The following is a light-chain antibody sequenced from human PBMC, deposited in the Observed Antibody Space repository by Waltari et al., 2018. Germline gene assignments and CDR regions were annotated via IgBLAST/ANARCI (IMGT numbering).Light chain of an antibody. CDR3: QSYDSSLSGSWV. V-gene: IGLV1-40*01. Sequence: QSVLTQPPSVSGAPGQRVTISCTGSSSNIGAGYDVHWCQQLPGTAPKLLIYGNSNRPSGVPDRFSGSKSATSASLAITGLQAEDEADYYCQSYDSSLSGSWVFGGGTKLTVL. J-gene: IGLJ2*01. CDR2: GNS. CDR1: SSNIGAGYD.